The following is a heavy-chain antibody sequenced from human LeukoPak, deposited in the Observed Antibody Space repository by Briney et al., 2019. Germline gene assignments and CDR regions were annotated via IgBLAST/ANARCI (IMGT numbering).Heavy chain of an antibody. CDR3: ARVHSSGWSHFDI. D-gene: IGHD6-19*01. CDR1: GGSISSYY. Sequence: SETLSLTCTVSGGSISSYYWSWIRQPAGKGLEWIGRIYTSGSTNYNPSLKSRVTMSVDTSKNQFSLNLTSVTAADTAVYYCARVHSSGWSHFDIWGQGTLVTVSS. J-gene: IGHJ4*02. CDR2: IYTSGST. V-gene: IGHV4-4*07.